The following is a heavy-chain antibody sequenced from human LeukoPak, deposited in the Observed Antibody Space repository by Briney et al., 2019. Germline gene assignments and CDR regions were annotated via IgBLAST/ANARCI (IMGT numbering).Heavy chain of an antibody. CDR1: GYTFTGYY. Sequence: ASVKVSCKASGYTFTGYYMHWVRRAPGQGLEWMGWITAYNDNTYYAQKLQGRVTMTTDTSTSTAYMELRSLRSDDTAVYYCARDLRRGSSSWYVSGGDYWGQGTLVTVSS. CDR3: ARDLRRGSSSWYVSGGDY. V-gene: IGHV1-18*04. D-gene: IGHD6-13*01. J-gene: IGHJ4*02. CDR2: ITAYNDNT.